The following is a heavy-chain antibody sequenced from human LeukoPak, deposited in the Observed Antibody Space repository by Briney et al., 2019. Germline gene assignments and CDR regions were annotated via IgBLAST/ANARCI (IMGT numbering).Heavy chain of an antibody. D-gene: IGHD3-3*01. CDR1: GYTFTSYY. CDR2: INPTGGST. V-gene: IGHV1-46*01. CDR3: ARQSAVTIFGVVIPGPPDH. Sequence: ASVKVSCKASGYTFTSYYMHWVRQAPGQGLEWMGIINPTGGSTSYAQKFQGRVTMTRDTSTSTVYMELSSLRSEDTAVYYCARQSAVTIFGVVIPGPPDHWGQGTLVTVSS. J-gene: IGHJ4*02.